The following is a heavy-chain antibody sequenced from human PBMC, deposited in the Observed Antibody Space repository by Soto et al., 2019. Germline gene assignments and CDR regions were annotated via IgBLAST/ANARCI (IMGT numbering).Heavy chain of an antibody. CDR1: GGSISSYY. CDR3: ARITMVRGVPPPNYYYYGMDV. CDR2: IYYSGST. D-gene: IGHD3-10*01. V-gene: IGHV4-59*01. Sequence: SETLSLTCTVSGGSISSYYWSWIRQPPGKGLEWIGYIYYSGSTNYNPSLKSRVTISVDTSKNQFSLKLSSVTAADTAAYYCARITMVRGVPPPNYYYYGMDVWGQGTTVTVSS. J-gene: IGHJ6*02.